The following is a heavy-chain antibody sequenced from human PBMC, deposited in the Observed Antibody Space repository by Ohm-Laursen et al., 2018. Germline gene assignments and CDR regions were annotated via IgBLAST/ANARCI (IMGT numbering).Heavy chain of an antibody. CDR2: ISWSSGSI. J-gene: IGHJ4*02. CDR1: GFTFDDYA. D-gene: IGHD6-19*01. V-gene: IGHV3-9*01. Sequence: SLRLSCTASGFTFDDYAMHWVRQAPGKGLEWVSGISWSSGSIGYADSVKGRFTISRDNAKNSLYLQMNSLRAEDTALYYCAKDMVRIAVAGTPDYWGQGTLVTVSS. CDR3: AKDMVRIAVAGTPDY.